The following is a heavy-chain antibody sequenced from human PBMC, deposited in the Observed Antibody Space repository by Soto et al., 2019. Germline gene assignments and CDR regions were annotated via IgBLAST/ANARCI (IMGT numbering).Heavy chain of an antibody. J-gene: IGHJ6*02. CDR1: GYTFTSYG. D-gene: IGHD6-13*01. V-gene: IGHV1-18*01. Sequence: QVQLVQSGAEVKKPGASVKVSCKASGYTFTSYGISWVRQAPGQGLEWMGWISAYNGNTNYAQKLQGRVTMTTDTTTSTAYMELRSLRSDDTAVYYWAFAPGPIPYSSLDYYYYGMDVWGQGTTVTVSS. CDR3: AFAPGPIPYSSLDYYYYGMDV. CDR2: ISAYNGNT.